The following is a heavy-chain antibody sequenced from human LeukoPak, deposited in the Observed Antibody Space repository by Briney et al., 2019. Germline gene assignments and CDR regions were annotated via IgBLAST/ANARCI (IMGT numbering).Heavy chain of an antibody. CDR1: GFTFSSYW. CDR3: ARPLGLGGAIGGGYFDY. J-gene: IGHJ4*02. CDR2: IKQDGSEK. Sequence: GGSLRLSCGASGFTFSSYWMSWVRQAPGKGLEWVANIKQDGSEKYYVDSVKGRFTISRDNAKNSLYLQMNSLRAEDTAVYYCARPLGLGGAIGGGYFDYWGQGTLVTVSS. D-gene: IGHD3/OR15-3a*01. V-gene: IGHV3-7*03.